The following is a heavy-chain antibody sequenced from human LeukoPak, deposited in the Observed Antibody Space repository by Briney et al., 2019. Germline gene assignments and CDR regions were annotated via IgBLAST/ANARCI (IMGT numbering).Heavy chain of an antibody. D-gene: IGHD3-10*01. CDR3: AQGAMVRGAYYLDS. Sequence: GGSLRLSCAASGFTFSSYWMHWVRQVPGKGLVWVSHIDGSSTTYADSVKGRFTISRDNAKNTLYLQMNSLRAEDTAVYYCAQGAMVRGAYYLDSWGHGTLITVSS. J-gene: IGHJ4*01. CDR1: GFTFSSYW. CDR2: IDGSST. V-gene: IGHV3-74*01.